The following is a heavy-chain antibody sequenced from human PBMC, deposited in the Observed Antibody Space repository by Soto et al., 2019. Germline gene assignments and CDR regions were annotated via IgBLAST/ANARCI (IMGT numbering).Heavy chain of an antibody. Sequence: GGSLRLSCAASGFTLSNYGMHWVRQAPGKGLEWVAVVSFDGSNQYYADSVKGRFTISRDNSKNTLYLQMNSLRAEDTAVYFCARAARYYGLDVWGQGTTVTVSS. CDR2: VSFDGSNQ. CDR1: GFTLSNYG. J-gene: IGHJ6*02. V-gene: IGHV3-30*03. CDR3: ARAARYYGLDV.